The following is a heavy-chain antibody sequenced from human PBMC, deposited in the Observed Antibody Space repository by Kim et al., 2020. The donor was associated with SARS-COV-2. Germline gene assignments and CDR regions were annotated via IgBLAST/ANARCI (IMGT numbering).Heavy chain of an antibody. V-gene: IGHV4-31*01. CDR3: VRLRCTSSCSRGGAFDL. Sequence: SETLSLTCTVSGDSISSDNYFWTWIRQHPGKGLEWIGYISYSGTSYYSPSLNSPVTISADTSKNQFFLNLNSVTAADTAVYYCVRLRCTSSCSRGGAFDLWGQGTMVTVSS. J-gene: IGHJ3*01. D-gene: IGHD2-15*01. CDR2: ISYSGTS. CDR1: GDSISSDNYF.